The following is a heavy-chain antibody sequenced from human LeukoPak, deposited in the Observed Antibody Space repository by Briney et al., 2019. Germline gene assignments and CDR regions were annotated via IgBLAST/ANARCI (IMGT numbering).Heavy chain of an antibody. J-gene: IGHJ3*02. CDR2: ISSSSSYI. D-gene: IGHD3-22*01. Sequence: GGSLRLSCAASGFTFSSYSMNWVRQAPGKGLEWVSSISSSSSYIYYADSVKGRFTISRDNAKNSLYLQMNSLRAEDTAVYYCARGLMGRYYYDSSGLDAFDIWGQGTMVTVSS. CDR3: ARGLMGRYYYDSSGLDAFDI. V-gene: IGHV3-21*01. CDR1: GFTFSSYS.